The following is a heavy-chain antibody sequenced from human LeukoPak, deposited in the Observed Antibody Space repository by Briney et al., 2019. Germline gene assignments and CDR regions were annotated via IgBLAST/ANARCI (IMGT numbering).Heavy chain of an antibody. CDR1: GVTFDDYT. J-gene: IGHJ4*02. Sequence: GGSLRLSCAAYGVTFDDYTMHWVRQAPGKGLEWVSLISWDGGSTYYADSVKGRFTISRDNSKNSLYLQMHSLRAEDTALYYCAKGGLQGIDYWGQGTLVTVSS. D-gene: IGHD5-24*01. CDR2: ISWDGGST. CDR3: AKGGLQGIDY. V-gene: IGHV3-43*01.